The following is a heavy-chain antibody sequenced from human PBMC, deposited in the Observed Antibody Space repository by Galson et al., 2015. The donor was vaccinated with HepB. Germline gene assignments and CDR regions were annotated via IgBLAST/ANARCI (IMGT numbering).Heavy chain of an antibody. V-gene: IGHV4-34*01. CDR1: GGSFSGYY. Sequence: ETLSLTCAVYGGSFSGYYWSWIRQPPGKGLEWIGEINHSGSTNYNPSLKSRVTISVDTSKNQFSLKLSSVTAADTAVYYCARMLSGSYSPNYFDYWGQGTLVTVSS. J-gene: IGHJ4*02. D-gene: IGHD3-10*01. CDR3: ARMLSGSYSPNYFDY. CDR2: INHSGST.